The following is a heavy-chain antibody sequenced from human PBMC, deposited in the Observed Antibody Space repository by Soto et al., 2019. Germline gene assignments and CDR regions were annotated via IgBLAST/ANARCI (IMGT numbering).Heavy chain of an antibody. Sequence: NPSETLSLTCAVYGGSFSGYYWSWIRQPPGKGLEWIGEINHSGSTNYNPSLKSRVTISVDTSKNQFSLKLSSVTAADTAVYYCARGPIFSPAVAGLPVTAYWGQGTLVTVSS. CDR1: GGSFSGYY. CDR2: INHSGST. CDR3: ARGPIFSPAVAGLPVTAY. V-gene: IGHV4-34*01. D-gene: IGHD6-19*01. J-gene: IGHJ4*02.